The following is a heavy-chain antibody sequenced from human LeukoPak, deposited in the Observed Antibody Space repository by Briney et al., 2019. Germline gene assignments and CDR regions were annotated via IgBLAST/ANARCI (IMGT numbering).Heavy chain of an antibody. Sequence: GGSLRLSCAASGFTFRSYWMSWVRQAPGKGLEWVANIKEDGSEKYYVDSVKGRFIISRDNAKNSLFLQMNSLRAEDTAVYYCAKDYGSGSYSSDYWGQGTLVTVSS. D-gene: IGHD3-10*01. J-gene: IGHJ4*02. CDR1: GFTFRSYW. CDR3: AKDYGSGSYSSDY. V-gene: IGHV3-7*01. CDR2: IKEDGSEK.